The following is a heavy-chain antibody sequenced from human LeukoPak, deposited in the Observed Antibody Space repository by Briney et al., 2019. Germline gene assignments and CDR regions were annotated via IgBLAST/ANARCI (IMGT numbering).Heavy chain of an antibody. Sequence: PGGSLRLSCAASGFSFSTYWMHWVRQDPGKGLVWVSRMNSDGSTIDYAGSVKGRFTISRDNSKNSLYLQMNSLRTEDTALYYCAKGAALSSGWFDYWGQGTLVTVSS. CDR3: AKGAALSSGWFDY. D-gene: IGHD6-19*01. V-gene: IGHV3-74*01. CDR1: GFSFSTYW. CDR2: MNSDGSTI. J-gene: IGHJ4*02.